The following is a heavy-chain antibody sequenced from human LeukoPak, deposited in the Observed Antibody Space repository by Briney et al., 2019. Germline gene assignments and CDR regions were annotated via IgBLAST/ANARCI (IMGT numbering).Heavy chain of an antibody. Sequence: SETLSLTCTVSGGSTSNYFCTWLRQSAGKGLEWIGRIHTSGSTNYNPSLKSRVSMSVDTSKNQFSLKLSSVTAADTAVYYCARDPEGHGYYSDYWGQGALVTVSS. CDR1: GGSTSNYF. V-gene: IGHV4-4*07. CDR2: IHTSGST. D-gene: IGHD3-3*01. CDR3: ARDPEGHGYYSDY. J-gene: IGHJ4*02.